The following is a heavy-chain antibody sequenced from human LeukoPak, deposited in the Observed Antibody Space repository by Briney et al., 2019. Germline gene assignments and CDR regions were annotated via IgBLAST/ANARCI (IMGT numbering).Heavy chain of an antibody. CDR2: ISAYNGNT. D-gene: IGHD6-13*01. CDR1: GYTFTSYG. J-gene: IGHJ6*02. Sequence: APVKVSCKASGYTFTSYGISWVRQAPGQGLEWMGWISAYNGNTNYAQKLQGRVTMTTDTSTSTAYMELRSLRSDDTAVYYCARDLYWYSSSWYDSYYYYYGMDVWGQGTTVTVSS. CDR3: ARDLYWYSSSWYDSYYYYYGMDV. V-gene: IGHV1-18*01.